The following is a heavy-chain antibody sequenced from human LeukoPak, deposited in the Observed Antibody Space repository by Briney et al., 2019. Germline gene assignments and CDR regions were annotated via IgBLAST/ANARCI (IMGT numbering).Heavy chain of an antibody. Sequence: GGSLRLSCAASGFTFDDYAMHWVRQAPGKGLEWVSLISWDGGSTYYADSVKGRFTISRDNSKNSLYLQMNSLRAEDTALYYCAKEGDMVRGVKGNWFDPWGQGTLVTVSS. D-gene: IGHD3-10*01. CDR1: GFTFDDYA. J-gene: IGHJ5*02. CDR3: AKEGDMVRGVKGNWFDP. CDR2: ISWDGGST. V-gene: IGHV3-43D*03.